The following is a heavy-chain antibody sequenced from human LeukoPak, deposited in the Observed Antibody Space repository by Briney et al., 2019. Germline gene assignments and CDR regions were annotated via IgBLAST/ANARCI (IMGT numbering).Heavy chain of an antibody. J-gene: IGHJ4*02. CDR2: ISSSSSYT. CDR3: ARDGGRKDDY. D-gene: IGHD2-15*01. CDR1: GFTISSYW. Sequence: GGSLRLSCSASGFTISSYWMSWVRQAPGKGLEWVSCISSSSSYTYYVDSVKGRFTISRDNAKNSLYLQMNSLRAEDTAVYYCARDGGRKDDYWGQGTLVTVSS. V-gene: IGHV3-21*01.